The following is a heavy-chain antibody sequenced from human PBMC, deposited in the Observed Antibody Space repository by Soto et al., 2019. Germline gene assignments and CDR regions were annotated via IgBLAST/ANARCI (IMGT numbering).Heavy chain of an antibody. CDR2: IIPIFGTA. CDR1: GGTFSSYA. CDR3: AVGLYSYYYYGMDV. V-gene: IGHV1-69*13. Sequence: SVKVSCKASGGTFSSYAISWVRQAPGQGLEWMGGIIPIFGTANYAQKFQGRVTITADESTSTAYMELSSLRSEDTAVYYCAVGLYSYYYYGMDVWGQGTTVTVSS. D-gene: IGHD2-21*01. J-gene: IGHJ6*02.